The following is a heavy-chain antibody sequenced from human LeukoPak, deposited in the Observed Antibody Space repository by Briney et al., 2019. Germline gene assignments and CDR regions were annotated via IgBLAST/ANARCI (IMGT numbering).Heavy chain of an antibody. CDR2: NNHSGST. CDR3: ARGGQLRYFDWLSYNWFDP. Sequence: SETLSLTCAVYGGSFSGYYWSWIRQPPGKGLEWIGENNHSGSTNYNPSLKSRVTISLDTSKNQFSLKLSSVTAADTAVYYCARGGQLRYFDWLSYNWFDPWGQGTLVTVSS. J-gene: IGHJ5*02. V-gene: IGHV4-34*01. CDR1: GGSFSGYY. D-gene: IGHD3-9*01.